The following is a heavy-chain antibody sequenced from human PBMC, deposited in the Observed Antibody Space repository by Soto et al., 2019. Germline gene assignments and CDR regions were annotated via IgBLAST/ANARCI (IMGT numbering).Heavy chain of an antibody. Sequence: ESGGGVVQPGRSLRLSCAASGFTFSSYGMHWVRQAPGKGLEWVAVISYDGSNKYYADSVKGRFTISRDNSKNTLYLQMNSLRAEDTAVYYCAKDPMDWGQGTLVTVSS. J-gene: IGHJ4*02. V-gene: IGHV3-30*18. CDR2: ISYDGSNK. CDR3: AKDPMD. CDR1: GFTFSSYG.